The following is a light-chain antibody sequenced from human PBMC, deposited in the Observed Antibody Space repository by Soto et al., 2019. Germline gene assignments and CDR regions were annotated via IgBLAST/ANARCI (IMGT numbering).Light chain of an antibody. J-gene: IGLJ1*01. Sequence: QSVLTQPPSASGTPGQRVTISCSGDRSNIGSHSVNWYQQLPGTAPKLLIYSNNQPPSGVPDRFSGSKSGTSDSLVVSGLQSEDEADYYCAVWDDSLNGRYVFGTGTKLTVL. V-gene: IGLV1-44*01. CDR1: RSNIGSHS. CDR2: SNN. CDR3: AVWDDSLNGRYV.